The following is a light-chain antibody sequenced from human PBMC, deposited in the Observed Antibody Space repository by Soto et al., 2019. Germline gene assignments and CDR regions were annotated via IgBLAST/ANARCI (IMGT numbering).Light chain of an antibody. J-gene: IGLJ2*01. CDR1: NSDIGAYKF. CDR3: SSYAASNNTPYVL. Sequence: QSVLTQPASVSGSPGQSITISCTGTNSDIGAYKFVSWYQHHPGKAPRLLIYEVSNRPSGVSNRFSGSKSGNTASLTISGLQAEDEAEYYCSSYAASNNTPYVLFGGGTKVTVL. V-gene: IGLV2-14*01. CDR2: EVS.